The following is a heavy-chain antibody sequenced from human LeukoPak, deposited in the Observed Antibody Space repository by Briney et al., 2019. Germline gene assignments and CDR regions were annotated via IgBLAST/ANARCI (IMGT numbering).Heavy chain of an antibody. CDR2: IYYSGST. CDR1: GGSISSYY. Sequence: SETLSLTCTVSGGSISSYYWSWIRQPPGKGLEWIGYIYYSGSTNYNPSLKSRVTISVDTSKNQFSLKLSSVTAADTAVYYCARVAAAGTARFYYYYYMDVWGKGTTVTVSS. V-gene: IGHV4-59*01. CDR3: ARVAAAGTARFYYYYYMDV. J-gene: IGHJ6*03. D-gene: IGHD6-13*01.